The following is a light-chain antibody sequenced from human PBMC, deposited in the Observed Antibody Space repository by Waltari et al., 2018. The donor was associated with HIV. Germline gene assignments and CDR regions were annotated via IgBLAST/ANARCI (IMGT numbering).Light chain of an antibody. CDR3: QQYSTHYA. J-gene: IGKJ2*01. CDR1: QSIAYW. Sequence: DIQMTQSPSNLSASVGDTVVITCRASQSIAYWLAWYQQKPGSAPRLLVSRTSLLESGVASRFRGSGSGTEFTLTIRSLQPDDIGTYYCQQYSTHYAFGQGTRVE. CDR2: RTS. V-gene: IGKV1-5*03.